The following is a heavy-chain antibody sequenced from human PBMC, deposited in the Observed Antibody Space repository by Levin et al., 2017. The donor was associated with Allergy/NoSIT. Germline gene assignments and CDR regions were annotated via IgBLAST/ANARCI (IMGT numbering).Heavy chain of an antibody. CDR1: GFTCSSYA. V-gene: IGHV3-23*01. Sequence: GGSLRLSCAASGFTCSSYAMSWVRQAPGKGLEWVSAISDSGGNTYYADSVKGRFTISRDNSKNTLYLQMNSLRAEDTAVYYCAKYDSGGSYSYFDYWGQGTLVTVSS. CDR3: AKYDSGGSYSYFDY. D-gene: IGHD3-22*01. J-gene: IGHJ4*02. CDR2: ISDSGGNT.